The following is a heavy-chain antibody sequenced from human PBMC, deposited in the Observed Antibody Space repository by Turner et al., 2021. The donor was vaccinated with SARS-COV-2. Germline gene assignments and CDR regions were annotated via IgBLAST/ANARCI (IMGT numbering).Heavy chain of an antibody. D-gene: IGHD5-18*01. Sequence: QVQLVQSGAEVKKPGASVKVSCKASGYIFTSYDINWVRQATGQGLEWMGWTNPNSGNTGYAQKFQGRVTMTRDTSISTAYMELSRLRSDDTAVYYCARAVGYTDMEYWGQGTLVTVSS. CDR2: TNPNSGNT. V-gene: IGHV1-8*01. J-gene: IGHJ4*02. CDR1: GYIFTSYD. CDR3: ARAVGYTDMEY.